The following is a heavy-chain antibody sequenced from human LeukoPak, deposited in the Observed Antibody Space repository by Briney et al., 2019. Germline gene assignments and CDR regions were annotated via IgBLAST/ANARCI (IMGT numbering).Heavy chain of an antibody. CDR3: ALGYDILTGRFDY. Sequence: PGGSLRLSCAASGFTFSSYEMNWVRQAPGKGLEWVSYISSSGSTIYYADSVKGRFTISRDNAKNSLYLQMNSLRAEDTAVYYCALGYDILTGRFDYWGQGTLVTVSS. CDR1: GFTFSSYE. V-gene: IGHV3-48*03. D-gene: IGHD3-9*01. CDR2: ISSSGSTI. J-gene: IGHJ4*02.